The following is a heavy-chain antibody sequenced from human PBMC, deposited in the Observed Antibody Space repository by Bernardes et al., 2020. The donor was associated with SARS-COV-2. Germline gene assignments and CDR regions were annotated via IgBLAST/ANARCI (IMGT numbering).Heavy chain of an antibody. D-gene: IGHD1-26*01. CDR1: GFTFSSYW. CDR2: MNGDGTST. Sequence: GGSLRLSCAASGFTFSSYWMHWVRQAPGKGLVWVSRMNGDGTSTTYADSVKGRFTISRDNAKKTLYLQMNSLRAEDTAVYYCTRGSGNYYFDYWGQGTLVTV. CDR3: TRGSGNYYFDY. J-gene: IGHJ4*02. V-gene: IGHV3-74*01.